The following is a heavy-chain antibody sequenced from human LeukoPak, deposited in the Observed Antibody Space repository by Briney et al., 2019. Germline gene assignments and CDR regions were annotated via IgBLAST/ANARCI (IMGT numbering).Heavy chain of an antibody. J-gene: IGHJ4*02. D-gene: IGHD3-10*01. CDR2: MNPNSGNT. Sequence: GASVKVSCKASGYTFTSYDINWVRQATGQGLEWMEWMNPNSGNTGYAQKFQGRVTMTRNTSISTAYMELSSLRSEDTAVYYCARGRRRVRGVIFYYFDYWGQGTLVTVSS. CDR1: GYTFTSYD. V-gene: IGHV1-8*01. CDR3: ARGRRRVRGVIFYYFDY.